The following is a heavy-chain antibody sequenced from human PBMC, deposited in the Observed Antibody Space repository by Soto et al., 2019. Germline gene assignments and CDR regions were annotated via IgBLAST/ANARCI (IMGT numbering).Heavy chain of an antibody. CDR2: ISSSSSYI. CDR3: ARGLYPTTFDY. Sequence: GGSLRLSCAASGFTVSSNYMSWVRQAPGKGLEWVSSISSSSSYIYYADSVKGRFTISRDNAKNSLYLQMNSLRAEDTAVYYCARGLYPTTFDYWGQGTLVTVSS. J-gene: IGHJ4*02. V-gene: IGHV3-21*01. D-gene: IGHD1-26*01. CDR1: GFTVSSNY.